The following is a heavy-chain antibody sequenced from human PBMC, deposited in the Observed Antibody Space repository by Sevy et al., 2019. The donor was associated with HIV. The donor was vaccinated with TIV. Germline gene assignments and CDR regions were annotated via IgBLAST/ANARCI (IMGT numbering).Heavy chain of an antibody. Sequence: SETLSLTCTVSGASISSYCWSWIRQPAGKGLEWIGRIYSSGSTNYNPSLKSRVTMSADRSKNQFSLKLSSVTAADTAVFYCAREEMATIVAFDIWGQGTMVTVSS. CDR1: GASISSYC. CDR3: AREEMATIVAFDI. CDR2: IYSSGST. V-gene: IGHV4-4*07. D-gene: IGHD5-12*01. J-gene: IGHJ3*02.